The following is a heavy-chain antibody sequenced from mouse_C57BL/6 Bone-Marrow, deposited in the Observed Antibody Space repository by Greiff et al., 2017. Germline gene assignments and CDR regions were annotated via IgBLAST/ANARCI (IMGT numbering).Heavy chain of an antibody. CDR2: IHPSDSDT. V-gene: IGHV1-74*01. J-gene: IGHJ4*01. CDR1: GYTFTSYW. CDR3: AIYYYGSSYDYAMDY. D-gene: IGHD1-1*01. Sequence: QVQLQQPGAELVKPGASVKVSRKASGYTFTSYWMHWVKQRPGQGLEWIGRIHPSDSDTNYNQKFKGKATLTVDKSSSTAYMQLSSLTSEDSAVYYCAIYYYGSSYDYAMDYWGQGTSVTVSS.